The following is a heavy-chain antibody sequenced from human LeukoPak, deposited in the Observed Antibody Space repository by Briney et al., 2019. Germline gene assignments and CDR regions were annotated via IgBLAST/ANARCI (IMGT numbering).Heavy chain of an antibody. CDR1: GFTVSTNH. CDR2: IYSGGST. J-gene: IGHJ4*02. V-gene: IGHV3-66*01. Sequence: GGSLRLSCAASGFTVSTNHMSWVRQAPGKGLEWVSVIYSGGSTYFADSVKGRFSISRDSSKNTLYRQMNSLGAEDTAVYYCAGTGEGKSYGLPYWGQGTLVTVSS. CDR3: AGTGEGKSYGLPY. D-gene: IGHD5-18*01.